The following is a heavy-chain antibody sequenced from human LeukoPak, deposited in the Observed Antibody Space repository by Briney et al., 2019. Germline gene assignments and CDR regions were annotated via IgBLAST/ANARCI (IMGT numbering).Heavy chain of an antibody. Sequence: SETLSLTCAVYGGRFSGYYWSWIRQHPGKGLEWIGEINHSGSTNYNPSLKSRVTVSVDTSKNQFSLKLSSVTAADTAVYYRARAGAFWSGPLSQRRPVPAGMDAWCQGPTVTGAS. V-gene: IGHV4-34*01. CDR2: INHSGST. CDR3: ARAGAFWSGPLSQRRPVPAGMDA. D-gene: IGHD3-3*01. J-gene: IGHJ6*02. CDR1: GGRFSGYY.